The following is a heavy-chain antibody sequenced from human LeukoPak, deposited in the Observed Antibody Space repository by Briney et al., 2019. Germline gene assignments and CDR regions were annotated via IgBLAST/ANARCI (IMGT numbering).Heavy chain of an antibody. CDR2: IYHSGST. CDR3: ARAKNQLPRFDP. D-gene: IGHD2-2*01. CDR1: GVSISSGGYS. J-gene: IGHJ5*02. V-gene: IGHV4-30-2*01. Sequence: SETLSLTCAVSGVSISSGGYSWSWIRQPPGKGLEWIGYIYHSGSTYYNPSLKSRVTISVDRSKNQFSLKLSSVTAADTAVYYCARAKNQLPRFDPWGQGNLVTVSS.